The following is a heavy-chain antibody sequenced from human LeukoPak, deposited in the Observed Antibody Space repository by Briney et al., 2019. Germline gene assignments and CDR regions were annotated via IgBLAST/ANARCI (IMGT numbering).Heavy chain of an antibody. J-gene: IGHJ4*02. CDR2: ISSSGSTI. D-gene: IGHD3-10*01. CDR3: ARDPYYYGSGSYPADY. CDR1: GFTFSSYE. Sequence: PGGSLRLSCAASGFTFSSYEMNWVRQAPGKGLEWVSYISSSGSTIYYADSVKGRFTISRDNAKNSLYLQMNSLRAEDTAVYYCARDPYYYGSGSYPADYWGQRTLVTVSS. V-gene: IGHV3-48*03.